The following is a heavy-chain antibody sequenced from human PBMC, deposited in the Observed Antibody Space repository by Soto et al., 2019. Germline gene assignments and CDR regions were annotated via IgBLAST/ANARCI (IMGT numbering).Heavy chain of an antibody. CDR1: GGSISSSSYY. CDR2: IYYSGST. Sequence: QLQLQESGPGLVKPSETLSLTCTVSGGSISSSSYYWGWIRQPPGKGLEWIGSIYYSGSTYYNPSLKSRVTISVDTSKNQFSLKLSSVTAADTAVYYCAGGESGYYYYYYGMDVWGQGTTVTVSS. CDR3: AGGESGYYYYYYGMDV. V-gene: IGHV4-39*01. J-gene: IGHJ6*02. D-gene: IGHD3-3*01.